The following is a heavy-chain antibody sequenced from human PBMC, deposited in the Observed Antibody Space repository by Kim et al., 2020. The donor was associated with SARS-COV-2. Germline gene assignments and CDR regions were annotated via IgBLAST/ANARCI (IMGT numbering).Heavy chain of an antibody. CDR3: ISAYDYIWGSYRDAFDI. V-gene: IGHV3-73*01. J-gene: IGHJ3*02. D-gene: IGHD3-16*02. Sequence: VNGRFTISRDDSKNTAYLQMTSLKTEDTAVYYCISAYDYIWGSYRDAFDIWGQGTMVTVSS.